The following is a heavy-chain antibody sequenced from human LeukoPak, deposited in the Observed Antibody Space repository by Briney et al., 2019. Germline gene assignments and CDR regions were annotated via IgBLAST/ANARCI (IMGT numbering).Heavy chain of an antibody. J-gene: IGHJ4*02. CDR3: AKVSLYSHSSFYFDY. CDR1: GFTFGSYA. D-gene: IGHD6-6*01. CDR2: ITSSGSGT. V-gene: IGHV3-23*01. Sequence: GGSLRLSCVASGFTFGSYAMSWVRQAPGKGLEWVSAITSSGSGTFYADSVKGRFTISRDIAKNTLYLQMNSLRAEDTALYYCAKVSLYSHSSFYFDYWGQGTLVTVSS.